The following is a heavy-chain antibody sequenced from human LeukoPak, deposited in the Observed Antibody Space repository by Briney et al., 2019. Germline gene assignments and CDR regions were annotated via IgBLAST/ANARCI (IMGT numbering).Heavy chain of an antibody. D-gene: IGHD1-26*01. CDR1: GYTFTSYH. V-gene: IGHV1-46*01. CDR2: INPSGGST. CDR3: ARGGSGSTSDYYYYGMDV. Sequence: GASVKVSCKASGYTFTSYHMHWVRQAPGQGLEWMGIINPSGGSTSYAQKFQGRVTMTRDTSTSTVYMELSSLRSEDTAVYYCARGGSGSTSDYYYYGMDVWGQGTTVTVSS. J-gene: IGHJ6*02.